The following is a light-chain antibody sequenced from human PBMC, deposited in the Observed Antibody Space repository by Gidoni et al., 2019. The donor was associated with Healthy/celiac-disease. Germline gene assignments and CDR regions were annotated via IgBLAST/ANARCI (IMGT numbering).Light chain of an antibody. V-gene: IGKV3-11*01. J-gene: IGKJ2*01. CDR3: QQRTT. CDR2: DAS. Sequence: EIVLTQSPATLSLSPGERATLYCRASQSVSSYLAWYQQKPGQAPRLLIYDASNRATGIPARFSGSGSGTDFTLTISSLEPEDFAVYYCQQRTTFGQGTKLEIK. CDR1: QSVSSY.